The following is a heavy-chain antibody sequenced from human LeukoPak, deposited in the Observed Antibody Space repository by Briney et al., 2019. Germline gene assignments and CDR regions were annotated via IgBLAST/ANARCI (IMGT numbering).Heavy chain of an antibody. CDR1: GYTFTGYY. CDR3: ARDLEWLLYPSAYYYYYGMDV. CDR2: INPNSGGT. D-gene: IGHD3-3*01. V-gene: IGHV1-2*02. Sequence: ASVTVSCKASGYTFTGYYMHWVRQAPGQGLEWMGWINPNSGGTNYAQTFQGRVTMTRDTSISTAYMELSRLRSDDTAVYYCARDLEWLLYPSAYYYYYGMDVWGQGTTVTVSS. J-gene: IGHJ6*02.